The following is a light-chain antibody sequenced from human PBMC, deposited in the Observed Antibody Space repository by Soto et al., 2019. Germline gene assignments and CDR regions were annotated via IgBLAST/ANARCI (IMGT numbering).Light chain of an antibody. CDR3: SSYAGSKTL. CDR1: SSDVGEYDY. CDR2: DVT. V-gene: IGLV2-11*01. Sequence: QSALTQPRSVSASPGQSVTISCTGTSSDVGEYDYVSWYQQHPGKAPKLLIYDVTRRPSGVPGRFSGSKSGNTASLTISGLQAEDEAYYYCSSYAGSKTLFGGGTKLTVL. J-gene: IGLJ3*02.